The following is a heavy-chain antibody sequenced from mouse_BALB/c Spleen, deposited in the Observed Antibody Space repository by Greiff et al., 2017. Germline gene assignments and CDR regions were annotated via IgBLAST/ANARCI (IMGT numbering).Heavy chain of an antibody. Sequence: EVMLVESGGGLVKPGGSLKLSCAVSGFTFTSYAMSWVRQSPEKRLEWVAEISSDGSYTYYPDTVTGRCTITRDNAKNTLYLEMSSLRSEDTAMYYCARAWVYAMDYWGQGTSVTVSS. CDR2: ISSDGSYT. J-gene: IGHJ4*01. CDR1: GFTFTSYA. V-gene: IGHV5-9-4*01. D-gene: IGHD4-1*01. CDR3: ARAWVYAMDY.